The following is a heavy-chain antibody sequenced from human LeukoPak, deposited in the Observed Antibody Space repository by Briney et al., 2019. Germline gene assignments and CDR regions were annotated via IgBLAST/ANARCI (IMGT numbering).Heavy chain of an antibody. CDR2: INWNGGST. D-gene: IGHD1-26*01. CDR3: ARAGSYYFDY. J-gene: IGHJ4*02. Sequence: GGSPRLSCAASGFTFDDYGMSWVRQAPGKGPEWVSGINWNGGSTGYADSVKGRFTISRDNAKNSLYLQMNNLRAEDTALYYCARAGSYYFDYWGQGTLVTVSS. V-gene: IGHV3-20*04. CDR1: GFTFDDYG.